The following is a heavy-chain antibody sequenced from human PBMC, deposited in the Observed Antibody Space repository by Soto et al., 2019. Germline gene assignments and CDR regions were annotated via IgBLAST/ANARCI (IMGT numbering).Heavy chain of an antibody. CDR3: ARELTIFGRVSSRPFDY. J-gene: IGHJ4*01. Sequence: SETLSLTCTVSGGSISNYYWSWIRQSPGKGLEWIGYIYYTGSTNYNPSLTSRVTISVDTSKNQFSLKLSSVTAADTAVDYGARELTIFGRVSSRPFDYWGHGTLVTVS. CDR2: IYYTGST. V-gene: IGHV4-59*01. CDR1: GGSISNYY. D-gene: IGHD3-3*01.